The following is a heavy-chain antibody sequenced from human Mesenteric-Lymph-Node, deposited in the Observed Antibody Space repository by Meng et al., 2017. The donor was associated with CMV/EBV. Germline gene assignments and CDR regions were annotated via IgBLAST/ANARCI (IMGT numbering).Heavy chain of an antibody. CDR1: GFTFRDYY. Sequence: GGSLRLSCAGSGFTFRDYYMAWVRQAPGKGLEWLSYMSSSSRTIYYADSVKGRFTISRDNAKNSLYLQMNSLRAEDTAVYYCARAGYYDASGPDYWGQGTLVTVSS. V-gene: IGHV3-11*04. CDR2: MSSSSRTI. CDR3: ARAGYYDASGPDY. D-gene: IGHD3-22*01. J-gene: IGHJ4*02.